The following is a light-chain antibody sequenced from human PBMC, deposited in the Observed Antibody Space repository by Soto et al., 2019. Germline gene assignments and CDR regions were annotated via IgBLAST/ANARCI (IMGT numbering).Light chain of an antibody. V-gene: IGKV1-33*01. CDR2: DAS. Sequence: DIQMTQSPSSLSASVGDRVTITCQASQDISNYLNWYQQKPGKAPKLLIYDASNLETGVPSRFSGSGSGTDFTFTISSLQAEDIATYYCQQCDNLPCTFGQGTKLEIK. CDR1: QDISNY. J-gene: IGKJ2*02. CDR3: QQCDNLPCT.